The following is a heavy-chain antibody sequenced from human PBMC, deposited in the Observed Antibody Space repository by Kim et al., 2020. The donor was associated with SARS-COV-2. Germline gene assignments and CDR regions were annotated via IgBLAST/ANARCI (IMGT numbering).Heavy chain of an antibody. D-gene: IGHD3-3*01. Sequence: GGSLRLSCVASGFTFSNYAMSWVRQAPGKGLYWVSGTSSSGGSTYYAASMKDRFTISRDNSKNTLYLQINRLRAEDTAVYYCARDLRFLEWFYAMDVWGQGTTVTVSS. CDR3: ARDLRFLEWFYAMDV. V-gene: IGHV3-23*01. CDR1: GFTFSNYA. CDR2: TSSSGGST. J-gene: IGHJ6*02.